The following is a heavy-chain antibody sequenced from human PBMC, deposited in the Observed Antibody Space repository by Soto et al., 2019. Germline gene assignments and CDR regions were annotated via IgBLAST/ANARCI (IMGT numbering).Heavy chain of an antibody. D-gene: IGHD3-16*01. J-gene: IGHJ6*02. CDR1: GFTFSHYG. CDR2: ISYDGSNK. V-gene: IGHV3-30*03. CDR3: ARGSGGYFYYGVDV. Sequence: PGGSLRLSCAASGFTFSHYGMHWVRQAPGKELEWVALISYDGSNKYYADSVKGRFTISRDSSKNTMYLKMNSLRAEDTAVFYCARGSGGYFYYGVDVWGQGTTVTVSS.